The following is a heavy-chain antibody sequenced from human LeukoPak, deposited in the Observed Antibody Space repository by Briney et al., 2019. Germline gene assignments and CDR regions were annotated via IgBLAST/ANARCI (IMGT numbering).Heavy chain of an antibody. CDR3: ARQMATNPRYFDY. CDR2: IYPGDSDT. J-gene: IGHJ4*02. CDR1: GYSFTSYW. Sequence: GESLKISCKGSGYSFTSYWIGWVRQMPGKGLGWMGIIYPGDSDTRYSPSFQGQVTISADKSISTAYLQWSSLKASDTAMYYCARQMATNPRYFDYWGQGTLVTVSS. D-gene: IGHD5-24*01. V-gene: IGHV5-51*01.